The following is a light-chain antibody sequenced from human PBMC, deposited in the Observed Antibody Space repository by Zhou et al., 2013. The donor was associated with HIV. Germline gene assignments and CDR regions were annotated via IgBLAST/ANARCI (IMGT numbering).Light chain of an antibody. J-gene: IGKJ2*01. V-gene: IGKV1-39*01. CDR2: AAS. CDR3: QQYNSYSHT. CDR1: QTINTY. Sequence: DIQMTQSPSSLSASVGDRISITCRASQTINTYLNWYQQKPGKAPKVLIYAASNLQTGVPSRFSGGGSGTEFTLTISGLQPDDFATYYCQQYNSYSHTFGQGTKLEIK.